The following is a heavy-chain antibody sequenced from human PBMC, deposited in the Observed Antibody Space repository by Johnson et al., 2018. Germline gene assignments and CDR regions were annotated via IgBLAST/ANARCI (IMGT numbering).Heavy chain of an antibody. D-gene: IGHD3-22*01. CDR1: GFTFDDYG. Sequence: EVQLVETGGGVVQPGRSLRLSCAASGFTFDDYGMHWIRQAPGKGLEWVSGISWNGGSVGYADSVKGRFTISRDNAKNSLYLQMNSLRAEDTALYYCARDIYYDSPGGYFHYWGQGTLVTVSS. V-gene: IGHV3-9*01. J-gene: IGHJ1*01. CDR2: ISWNGGSV. CDR3: ARDIYYDSPGGYFHY.